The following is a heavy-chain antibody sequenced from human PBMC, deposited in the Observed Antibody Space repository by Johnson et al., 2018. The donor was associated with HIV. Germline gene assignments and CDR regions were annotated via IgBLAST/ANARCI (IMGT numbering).Heavy chain of an antibody. D-gene: IGHD3-16*02. V-gene: IGHV3-74*01. CDR3: AREWGVITFGGVIPRNAFDI. Sequence: VQLVESGGGLVQPGGSLRLSCAASGFTVSRSWMHWVRQAPGKGLVWVSRTNNDGSTTTYADSVKGRFTVSSDKVKNTLHLQMNSLRAEDTAVYYCAREWGVITFGGVIPRNAFDIWGQGTMVTVSS. J-gene: IGHJ3*02. CDR2: TNNDGSTT. CDR1: GFTVSRSW.